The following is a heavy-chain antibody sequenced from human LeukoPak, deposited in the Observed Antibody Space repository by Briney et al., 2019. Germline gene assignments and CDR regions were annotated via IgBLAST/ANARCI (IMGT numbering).Heavy chain of an antibody. CDR2: IRYDGSNK. J-gene: IGHJ4*02. V-gene: IGHV3-30*02. CDR1: GFTFSSYG. D-gene: IGHD6-13*01. Sequence: PXXSLRLSCAASGFTFSSYGMHWVRQAPGKGLEWVAFIRYDGSNKYYADSVKGRFTISRDNSKNTLYLQMNSLRAEDTAVYYCAKVLPGWQQLPPDYWGQGTLVTASS. CDR3: AKVLPGWQQLPPDY.